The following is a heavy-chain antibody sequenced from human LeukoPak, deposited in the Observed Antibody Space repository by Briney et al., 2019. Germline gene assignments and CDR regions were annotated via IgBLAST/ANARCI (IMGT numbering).Heavy chain of an antibody. CDR1: GGSISSYY. Sequence: PSETLSLTCTVSGGSISSYYWSWIRQPPGKGLEWIGYIYDSGSTNYNPSLKSRVTISVDTSKNQFSLKLSSVTAADTAVYYCARVKTDSTSHYYYYYMDVWGKGTTVTISS. CDR2: IYDSGST. D-gene: IGHD5/OR15-5a*01. CDR3: ARVKTDSTSHYYYYYMDV. J-gene: IGHJ6*03. V-gene: IGHV4-59*12.